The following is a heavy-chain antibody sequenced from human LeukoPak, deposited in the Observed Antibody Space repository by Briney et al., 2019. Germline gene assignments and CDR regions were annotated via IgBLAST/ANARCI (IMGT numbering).Heavy chain of an antibody. CDR3: ARCKIAVAGSHYGMDV. CDR2: IYYSGST. CDR1: GGSFSGYY. Sequence: SETLSLTCAVYGGSFSGYYWSWIRQPPGKGLEWIGYIYYSGSTNYNPSLKSRVTISVDTSKNQFSLKLSSVTAADTAVYYCARCKIAVAGSHYGMDVWGQGTTVTVSS. V-gene: IGHV4-59*01. J-gene: IGHJ6*02. D-gene: IGHD6-19*01.